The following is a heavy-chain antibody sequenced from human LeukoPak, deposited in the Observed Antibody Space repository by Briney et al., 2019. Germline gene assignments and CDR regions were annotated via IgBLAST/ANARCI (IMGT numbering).Heavy chain of an antibody. CDR3: ARGGSRQSSSSDFDY. Sequence: SETLSLTCTVSGGSVSSGSYYWSWIRQPPGKGLEWIGYIYYSGSTNYNPSLKSRVTISVDTSKNQFSLKLSSVTAADTAVYYCARGGSRQSSSSDFDYWGQGILVTVSS. V-gene: IGHV4-61*01. D-gene: IGHD6-6*01. J-gene: IGHJ4*02. CDR1: GGSVSSGSYY. CDR2: IYYSGST.